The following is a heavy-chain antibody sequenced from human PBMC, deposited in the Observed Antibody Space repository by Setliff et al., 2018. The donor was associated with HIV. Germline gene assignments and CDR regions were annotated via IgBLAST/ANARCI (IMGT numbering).Heavy chain of an antibody. CDR2: IYYTRST. Sequence: SETLSLTCTVTGGSISTNNFYWGWIRQPPGKGLEWIGSIYYTRSTYYNPSLKSRVTISVDTSKNQFSLKLSSVTAADTAVYYCARHYNVNYYVRKDFDYWGQGTLVTVSS. CDR1: GGSISTNNFY. V-gene: IGHV4-39*01. CDR3: ARHYNVNYYVRKDFDY. D-gene: IGHD1-26*01. J-gene: IGHJ4*02.